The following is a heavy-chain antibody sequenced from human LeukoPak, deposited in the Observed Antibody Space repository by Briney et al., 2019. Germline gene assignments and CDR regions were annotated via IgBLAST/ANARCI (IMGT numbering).Heavy chain of an antibody. V-gene: IGHV4-34*01. CDR1: GFTFSSYA. CDR2: INHSGST. J-gene: IGHJ4*02. Sequence: GSLRLSCAASGFTFSSYAMSWIRQPPGKGLEWIGEINHSGSTNYNPSLKSRVTISVDTSKNQFSLKLSSVTAADTAVYYCAREAVLRYYYGSSGYGYWGQGTLVTVSS. CDR3: AREAVLRYYYGSSGYGY. D-gene: IGHD3-22*01.